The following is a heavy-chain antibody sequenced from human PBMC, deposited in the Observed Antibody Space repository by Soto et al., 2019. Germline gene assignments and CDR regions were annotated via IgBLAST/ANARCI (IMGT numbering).Heavy chain of an antibody. Sequence: PGGSLRLSCAASGFTFSSYSMNWVRQAPGKGLEWVSYISSSSSTIYYADSVKGRFTISRDNAKNSLYLQMNSLRDEDTAVYYCEREGRNSSGWSYYYYGMDVWGQGTTVTVSS. J-gene: IGHJ6*02. CDR1: GFTFSSYS. V-gene: IGHV3-48*02. CDR3: EREGRNSSGWSYYYYGMDV. CDR2: ISSSSSTI. D-gene: IGHD6-19*01.